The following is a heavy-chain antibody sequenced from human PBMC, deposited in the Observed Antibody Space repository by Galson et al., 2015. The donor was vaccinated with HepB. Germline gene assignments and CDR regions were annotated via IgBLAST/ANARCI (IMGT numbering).Heavy chain of an antibody. CDR3: ARVGGAAWPVIDY. Sequence: SVKVSCKASGYTFTNYAMHWVRQAPGQRLEWMGWINAGDGNTRYSQTFQGRVTITRDTSANIYMELSSLSSEDTAMYYCARVGGAAWPVIDYWGQGTLVTVSS. J-gene: IGHJ4*02. V-gene: IGHV1-3*01. CDR2: INAGDGNT. CDR1: GYTFTNYA. D-gene: IGHD1-26*01.